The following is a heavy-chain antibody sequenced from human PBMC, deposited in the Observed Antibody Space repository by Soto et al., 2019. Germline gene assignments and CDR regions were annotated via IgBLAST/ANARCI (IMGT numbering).Heavy chain of an antibody. CDR3: ARDPTTGMDV. J-gene: IGHJ6*02. CDR1: GGSISSSDYY. V-gene: IGHV4-30-4*01. Sequence: QVQLQESGPGLVKPSQTLSLTCTVSGGSISSSDYYWSWIRHPPGKGLEWIGYIFYSGSTYYNPSLKGQVSISVGSSKNQFCLKLSSVTAADTAVYYCARDPTTGMDVWGQGTTVTVSS. D-gene: IGHD4-17*01. CDR2: IFYSGST.